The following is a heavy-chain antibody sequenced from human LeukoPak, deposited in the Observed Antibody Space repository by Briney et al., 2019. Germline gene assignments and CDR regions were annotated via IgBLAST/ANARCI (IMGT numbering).Heavy chain of an antibody. CDR1: GYTFTSYA. CDR2: INAGNGNT. D-gene: IGHD3-22*01. Sequence: ASVKVSCKASGYTFTSYAMHWVRQAPGQRLEWMGWINAGNGNTKYSQEFQGRVTMTRNTSISTAYMELSSLRSEDTAVYYCARGFSGRRYYDSSGYYYVGRYYYYMDVWGKGTTVTISS. CDR3: ARGFSGRRYYDSSGYYYVGRYYYYMDV. J-gene: IGHJ6*03. V-gene: IGHV1-3*03.